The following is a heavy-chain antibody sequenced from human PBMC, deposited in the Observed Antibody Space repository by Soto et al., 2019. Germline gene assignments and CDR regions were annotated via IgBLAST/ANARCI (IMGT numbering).Heavy chain of an antibody. Sequence: QVQLQEPGPGLVKPSETLSLTCTVSGGSISSYYWSWIRQPPGKGLEWIGYIYYSGSTNYNPSLKSRVTISVDTSKKQCSLKLSSVTAADTAVYYCARVNRGGYDWVYFQHWGQGTLVTVSS. CDR1: GGSISSYY. V-gene: IGHV4-59*01. D-gene: IGHD3-22*01. J-gene: IGHJ1*01. CDR2: IYYSGST. CDR3: ARVNRGGYDWVYFQH.